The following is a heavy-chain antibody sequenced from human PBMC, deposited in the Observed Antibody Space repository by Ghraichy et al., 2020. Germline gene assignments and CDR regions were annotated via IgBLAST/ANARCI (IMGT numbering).Heavy chain of an antibody. CDR2: ISYDGSNK. Sequence: GGSLILSCAASGFTFSSYAMHWVRQAPGKGLEWVAVISYDGSNKYYADSVKDRFTISRDNSKNTLYLQMNSLRAEDTAVYYCARGYYGDYAVDYWGQGTLVTVSS. V-gene: IGHV3-30-3*01. J-gene: IGHJ4*02. D-gene: IGHD4-17*01. CDR3: ARGYYGDYAVDY. CDR1: GFTFSSYA.